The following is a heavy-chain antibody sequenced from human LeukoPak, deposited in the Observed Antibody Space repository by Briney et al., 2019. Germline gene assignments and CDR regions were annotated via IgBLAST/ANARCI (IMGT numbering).Heavy chain of an antibody. V-gene: IGHV3-48*01. Sequence: PGGSLRLSCAASGFTFSSYSMNWVRQAPGKGLEWVSYISSSSSTIYYADSVKGRFTISRDNAKNSLYPQMNSLRAEDTAVYYCARDAKYSSGWPYYFDYWGQGTLVTVSS. CDR1: GFTFSSYS. D-gene: IGHD6-19*01. CDR2: ISSSSSTI. CDR3: ARDAKYSSGWPYYFDY. J-gene: IGHJ4*02.